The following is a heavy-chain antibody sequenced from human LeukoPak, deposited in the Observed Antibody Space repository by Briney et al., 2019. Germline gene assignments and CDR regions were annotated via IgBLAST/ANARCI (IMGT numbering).Heavy chain of an antibody. V-gene: IGHV4-61*02. J-gene: IGHJ4*02. CDR2: IYTSGST. CDR1: GGSISSGSYY. CDR3: ARDSSGWYYFDY. Sequence: PSETLSLTCTVSGGSISSGSYYWSWIRQPVGKRLEWIGRIYTSGSTNYNPSLKSRVTISVDTSKNQFSLKLSSVTAADTAVYYCARDSSGWYYFDYWGQGTLVTVSS. D-gene: IGHD6-19*01.